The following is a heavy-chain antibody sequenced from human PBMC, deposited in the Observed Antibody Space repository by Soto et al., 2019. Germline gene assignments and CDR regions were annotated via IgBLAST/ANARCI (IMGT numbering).Heavy chain of an antibody. CDR1: GYTFTSHA. J-gene: IGHJ4*02. CDR2: INAGNGNT. Sequence: AAVKVSCKASGYTFTSHAMHWVRQAPEQRLEWMGWINAGNGNTKYSHKLQGRVTIARDTSASTAYMELSSLRSEDTAVYYCGTQALSYGGPADYWGQGTLVTVSX. CDR3: GTQALSYGGPADY. D-gene: IGHD3-10*01. V-gene: IGHV1-3*01.